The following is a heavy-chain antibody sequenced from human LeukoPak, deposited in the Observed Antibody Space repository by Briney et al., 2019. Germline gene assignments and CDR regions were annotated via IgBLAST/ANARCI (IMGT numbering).Heavy chain of an antibody. Sequence: PGGSLRLSCAASGFTFSSYWMSWVRQAPGKGLEWVANIKQDGSEKYYVDSVKGRFTISRDNAKNSLYLQMNSLRAEDTAVYYCARLGSGWRLSSFDYWGQGTLVTVSS. J-gene: IGHJ4*02. CDR3: ARLGSGWRLSSFDY. V-gene: IGHV3-7*01. CDR2: IKQDGSEK. D-gene: IGHD6-19*01. CDR1: GFTFSSYW.